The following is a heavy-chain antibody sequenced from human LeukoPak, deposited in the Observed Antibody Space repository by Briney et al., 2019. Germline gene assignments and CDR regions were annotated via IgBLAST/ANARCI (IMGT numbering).Heavy chain of an antibody. CDR3: ARDGRIVGALDY. D-gene: IGHD1-26*01. CDR2: IYYSGST. Sequence: SQTLSLTCTVSGGSISSGDYYWSWIRQPPGKGPEWIGYIYYSGSTYYNPSLKSRVTISVDTSKNQFSLKLSSVTAADTAVYYCARDGRIVGALDYWGQGTLVTVSS. V-gene: IGHV4-30-4*08. J-gene: IGHJ4*02. CDR1: GGSISSGDYY.